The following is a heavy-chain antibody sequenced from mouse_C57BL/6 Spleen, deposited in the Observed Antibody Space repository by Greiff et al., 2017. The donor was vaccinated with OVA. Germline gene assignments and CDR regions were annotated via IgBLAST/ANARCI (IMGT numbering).Heavy chain of an antibody. CDR2: IDPEDGET. CDR1: GYNFTDYY. CDR3: ATVSNYYAMDY. Sequence: VQLKESGAELVKPGASVKLSCTASGYNFTDYYMHWVKQRTEQGLEWIGRIDPEDGETNYDPKFQGKATITADTSSNTAYLQLSSLTSEDTAVYYCATVSNYYAMDYWGQGTSVTVSS. J-gene: IGHJ4*01. V-gene: IGHV14-2*01.